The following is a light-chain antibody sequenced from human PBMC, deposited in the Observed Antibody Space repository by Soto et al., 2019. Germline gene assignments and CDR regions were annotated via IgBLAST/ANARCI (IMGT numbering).Light chain of an antibody. V-gene: IGKV3-15*01. CDR2: GAS. Sequence: IEMTQSPATLSVSPGETVTLSSRASQSARIYLAWYQQKPGRTPRLLIQGASTRAPGVPARFSGSGSGTDFTLTISSLQSEDSAIYYCLQYNQWVWTFGQGTKLEI. CDR1: QSARIY. CDR3: LQYNQWVWT. J-gene: IGKJ1*01.